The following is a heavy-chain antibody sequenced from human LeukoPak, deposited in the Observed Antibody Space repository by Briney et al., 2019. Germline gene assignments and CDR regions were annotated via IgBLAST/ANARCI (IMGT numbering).Heavy chain of an antibody. J-gene: IGHJ3*02. V-gene: IGHV3-23*01. CDR2: ISGSGGST. Sequence: WGTLRLSCAASGFTFSSYAMSWVRQAPGKGLEWVSDISGSGGSTYYADSVKGRFTISRATTKNTLYLQMNSLRAEDTAVYYCAKGGPITMIVVVTVHDAFDIWGQGTMVTVSS. D-gene: IGHD3-22*01. CDR1: GFTFSSYA. CDR3: AKGGPITMIVVVTVHDAFDI.